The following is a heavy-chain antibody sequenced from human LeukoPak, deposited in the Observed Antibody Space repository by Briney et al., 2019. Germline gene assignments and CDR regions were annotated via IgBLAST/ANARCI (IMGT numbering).Heavy chain of an antibody. CDR1: GYTFTNYG. CDR2: IIPIFGTA. CDR3: ARVTGPYCSSTSCWANWFDP. Sequence: SVKVSCKASGYTFTNYGISWVRQAPGQGLEWMGGIIPIFGTANYAQKFQGRVTITADESTSTAYMELSSLRSEDTAVYYCARVTGPYCSSTSCWANWFDPWGQGTLVTVSS. D-gene: IGHD2-2*01. V-gene: IGHV1-69*13. J-gene: IGHJ5*02.